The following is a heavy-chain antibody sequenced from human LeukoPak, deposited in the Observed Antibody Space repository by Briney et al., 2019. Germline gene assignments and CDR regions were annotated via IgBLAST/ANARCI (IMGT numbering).Heavy chain of an antibody. CDR1: GGSISSGSYY. J-gene: IGHJ4*02. V-gene: IGHV4-61*02. D-gene: IGHD4-17*01. CDR3: ARGTVTTDRYYFDY. CDR2: IHTSGST. Sequence: SQTLSVTCTVSGGSISSGSYYWSWIRQPAGKGPEWIGRIHTSGSTNYNPSLKSRVTISVDTSKNQFPPNLSSVTAADTAVYYCARGTVTTDRYYFDYRGQGTLVTVSS.